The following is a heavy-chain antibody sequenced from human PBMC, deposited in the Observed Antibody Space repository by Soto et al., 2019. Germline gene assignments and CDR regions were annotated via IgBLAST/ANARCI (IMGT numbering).Heavy chain of an antibody. Sequence: GGSLRLSCAASGFTFSSYGMRWVRQAPGKGLEWVAVVSYDGSNTYYADSVKGRFTISRDNSKNTLYLQMNSLRAEDTAVYYCAKVDCSTTNCYWNDAFDIWGQGTMVTVSS. CDR1: GFTFSSYG. D-gene: IGHD2-2*01. V-gene: IGHV3-30*18. CDR3: AKVDCSTTNCYWNDAFDI. CDR2: VSYDGSNT. J-gene: IGHJ3*02.